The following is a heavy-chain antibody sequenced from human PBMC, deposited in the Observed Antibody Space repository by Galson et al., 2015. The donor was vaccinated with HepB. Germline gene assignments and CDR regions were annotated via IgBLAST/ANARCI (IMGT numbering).Heavy chain of an antibody. CDR3: ISSYWGAPNY. Sequence: SLRLSCAASGFTFSNSWMHWVRQTPGKGLVWVSRINTDGSSATYADSVKGRFTISRDNAKTKLYLQMNSLRAEDTAAYYCISSYWGAPNYWGQGTLVTVAS. CDR1: GFTFSNSW. D-gene: IGHD3-10*01. V-gene: IGHV3-74*01. J-gene: IGHJ4*02. CDR2: INTDGSSA.